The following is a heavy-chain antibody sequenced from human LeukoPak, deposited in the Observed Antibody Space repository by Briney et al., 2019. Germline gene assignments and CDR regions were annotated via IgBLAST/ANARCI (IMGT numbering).Heavy chain of an antibody. D-gene: IGHD5-18*01. Sequence: SVKVSCKASGGTFSSYAISWVRQAPGQGLEWMGGIIPIFGTANYAQKFQGRVTITTDEPTSTAYMELSSLRSEDTAVYYCAHGSYGPGSFDYWGQGTLVTVSS. CDR2: IIPIFGTA. V-gene: IGHV1-69*05. CDR3: AHGSYGPGSFDY. CDR1: GGTFSSYA. J-gene: IGHJ4*02.